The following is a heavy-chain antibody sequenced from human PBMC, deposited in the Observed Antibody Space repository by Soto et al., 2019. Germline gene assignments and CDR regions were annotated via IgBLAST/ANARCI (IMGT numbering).Heavy chain of an antibody. V-gene: IGHV5-51*01. J-gene: IGHJ4*02. Sequence: GESLKISCKGSGYSFTSYWIGWVRQMPGKGLEWMGIIYPGDSDTRYSPSFQGQVTISADKSISTAYLQWSSLKASDTAMYYCARLVTVRWGPILFDYWGQGTLVTVSS. CDR1: GYSFTSYW. CDR2: IYPGDSDT. D-gene: IGHD5-18*01. CDR3: ARLVTVRWGPILFDY.